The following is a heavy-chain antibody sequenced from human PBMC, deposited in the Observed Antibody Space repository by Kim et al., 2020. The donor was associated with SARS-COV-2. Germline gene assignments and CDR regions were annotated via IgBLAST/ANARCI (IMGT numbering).Heavy chain of an antibody. CDR2: ISYDGSNK. D-gene: IGHD6-19*01. CDR1: GFTFSSYG. J-gene: IGHJ4*02. Sequence: GGSLRLSCAASGFTFSSYGMHWVRQAPGKGLEWVAVISYDGSNKYYADSVKGRFTISRDNSKNTLYLQMNSLRAEDTAVYYCAKGVAGTWQGPGFDYWGQGTLVTVSS. V-gene: IGHV3-30*18. CDR3: AKGVAGTWQGPGFDY.